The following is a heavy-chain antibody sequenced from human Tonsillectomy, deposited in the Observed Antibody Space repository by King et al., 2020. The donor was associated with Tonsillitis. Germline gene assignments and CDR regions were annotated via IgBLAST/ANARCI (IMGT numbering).Heavy chain of an antibody. CDR1: GFTFSTYA. Sequence: QLVQSGGGVVQPGRSLRLSCAASGFTFSTYAMHWVRQAPGKGLEWVAVISYDGSNKYYADSVKGRFTISRDNSKNTVYLQMNSLRGEETAVYYCARDNYYYYYMDV. CDR3: ARDNYYYYYMDV. J-gene: IGHJ6*03. V-gene: IGHV3-30*01. CDR2: ISYDGSNK.